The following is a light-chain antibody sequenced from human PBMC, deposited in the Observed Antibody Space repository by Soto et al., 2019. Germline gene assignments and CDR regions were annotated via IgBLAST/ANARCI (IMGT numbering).Light chain of an antibody. CDR3: QQYDDWLRLT. Sequence: DIVLTQSPATLSLSPGQRATLSCRASQSVGNYLAWYQQTPGQAPRLLIFGASSRATGIPARFSGSGSGTEFNLTISSLQSEDFAVYFCQQYDDWLRLTFGGGTKVDIK. V-gene: IGKV3D-15*01. CDR1: QSVGNY. J-gene: IGKJ4*01. CDR2: GAS.